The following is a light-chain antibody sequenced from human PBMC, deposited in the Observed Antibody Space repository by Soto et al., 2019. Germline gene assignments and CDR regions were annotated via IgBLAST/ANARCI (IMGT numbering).Light chain of an antibody. V-gene: IGLV1-40*01. J-gene: IGLJ1*01. Sequence: QSALTQPPSVSGSPGQSVTISCTWISSNIGAGYDVHWYQQLPGTAPKLLIYGNSNRPSGVPDRFSGSKSGTSASLAITGLQAEDEADYYCQSYDSSLSGSYVFGTGTKVTVL. CDR1: SSNIGAGYD. CDR2: GNS. CDR3: QSYDSSLSGSYV.